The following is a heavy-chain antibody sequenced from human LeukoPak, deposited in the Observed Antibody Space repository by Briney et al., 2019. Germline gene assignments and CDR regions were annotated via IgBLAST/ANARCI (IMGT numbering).Heavy chain of an antibody. Sequence: GGSLRLSCAASGFTVSSNYMSWVRQAPGKGLEWVSVIYSGGSTYYADPVKGRFTISRDNSKNTLYLQMNSLRAEDTAVYYCARGPGDYYLYNYFDYWGQGTLVTVSS. D-gene: IGHD2-21*02. J-gene: IGHJ4*02. CDR1: GFTVSSNY. CDR3: ARGPGDYYLYNYFDY. V-gene: IGHV3-53*01. CDR2: IYSGGST.